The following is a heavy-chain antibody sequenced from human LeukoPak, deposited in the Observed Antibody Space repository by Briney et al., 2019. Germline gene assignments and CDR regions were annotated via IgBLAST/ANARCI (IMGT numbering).Heavy chain of an antibody. CDR3: ARGRGYSSGDWFDP. Sequence: GASVKVSFKASGYTFTGYYMHWVRQAPGQGLEWMGWINPNSGGTNYAQKFQGRVTMTRDTAISTAYMELSRLRSDDTAVYYCARGRGYSSGDWFDPWGQGTLVTVSS. CDR2: INPNSGGT. V-gene: IGHV1-2*02. CDR1: GYTFTGYY. J-gene: IGHJ5*02. D-gene: IGHD6-19*01.